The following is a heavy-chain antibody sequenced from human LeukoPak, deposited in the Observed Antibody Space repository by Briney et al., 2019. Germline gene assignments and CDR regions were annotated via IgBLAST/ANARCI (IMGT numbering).Heavy chain of an antibody. J-gene: IGHJ4*02. D-gene: IGHD2-15*01. V-gene: IGHV4-34*01. CDR3: ARRRNCSGGSCSRRTPYFDY. CDR1: GGSFSGYY. CDR2: INHSGST. Sequence: PSETLSLTCAVYGGSFSGYYWSWIRQPPGKGLEWIGEINHSGSTNYNPSLKSRVTISVDTSKNQFSLKLSSVTAADTAVYYCARRRNCSGGSCSRRTPYFDYWGQGTLVTVSS.